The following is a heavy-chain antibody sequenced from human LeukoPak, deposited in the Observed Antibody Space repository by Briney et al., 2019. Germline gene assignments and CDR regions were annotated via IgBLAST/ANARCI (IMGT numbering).Heavy chain of an antibody. CDR3: ATERYCTNGVCYIIGRGAFQH. D-gene: IGHD2-8*01. CDR2: FDPEDGET. Sequence: GASVKVSCKVSGYTLTELSMHWVRQAPGKGLEWMGGFDPEDGETIYAQKFQGRVTMTEDTSTDTAYMELSSLRSEDTAVYYCATERYCTNGVCYIIGRGAFQHWGQGTLVTVSS. J-gene: IGHJ1*01. V-gene: IGHV1-24*01. CDR1: GYTLTELS.